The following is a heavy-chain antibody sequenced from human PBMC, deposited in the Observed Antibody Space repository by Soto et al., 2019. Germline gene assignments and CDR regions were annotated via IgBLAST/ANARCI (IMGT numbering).Heavy chain of an antibody. Sequence: QVQLVQSGAEVKKPGASVKVSCKASGYTFTSYGISWVRQAPGQGLEWMGWISAYNGNTNYAQKLQGRVTMTTDTSTSTDYMELRSLRSDDTAVYYCARDGDYYDSPYYFDYWGQGTLVTVSS. D-gene: IGHD3-22*01. CDR2: ISAYNGNT. CDR1: GYTFTSYG. J-gene: IGHJ4*02. V-gene: IGHV1-18*01. CDR3: ARDGDYYDSPYYFDY.